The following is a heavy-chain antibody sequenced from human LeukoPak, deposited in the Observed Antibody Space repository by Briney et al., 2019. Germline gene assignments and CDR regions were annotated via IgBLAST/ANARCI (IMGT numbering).Heavy chain of an antibody. CDR1: GFTFSSYE. V-gene: IGHV3-48*03. CDR3: ASHSAWYLRSLDY. Sequence: GGSLRLSCAASGFTFSSYEMNWVRQAPGKGLEWVSYISSSGSTIYYADSVKGRFTISRDNAKNSLYLQMNSLRAEDTAVYYCASHSAWYLRSLDYWGQGTLVTVSS. J-gene: IGHJ4*02. CDR2: ISSSGSTI. D-gene: IGHD6-19*01.